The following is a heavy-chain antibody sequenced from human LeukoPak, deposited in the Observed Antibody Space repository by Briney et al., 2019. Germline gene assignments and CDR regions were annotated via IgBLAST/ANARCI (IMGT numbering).Heavy chain of an antibody. CDR2: ISGSGGST. CDR1: GFTFSSYA. Sequence: PGGSLRLSCAASGFTFSSYAMSWVRQAPGKGLEWVSAISGSGGSTYYADSVKGRFTISRDNSKNTLYLQMNSLRAEDTAVYYCAKFYYYDSSGYYYGGAFDYWGQGILVTVSS. V-gene: IGHV3-23*01. CDR3: AKFYYYDSSGYYYGGAFDY. D-gene: IGHD3-22*01. J-gene: IGHJ4*02.